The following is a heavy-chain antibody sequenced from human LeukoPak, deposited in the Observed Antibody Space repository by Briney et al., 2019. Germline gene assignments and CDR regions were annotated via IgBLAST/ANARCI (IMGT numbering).Heavy chain of an antibody. CDR3: ASSHDSSGND. V-gene: IGHV3-7*01. D-gene: IGHD3-22*01. CDR2: IKYDGTHK. J-gene: IGHJ4*02. CDR1: GISFSSYW. Sequence: GGSLRLSCVASGISFSSYWMAWVRQAPGKGLEWVANIKYDGTHKFYADSVKGRFTISRDNAKNSLFLEMNTLTADDTAVYFCASSHDSSGNDWGQGTLVTVSS.